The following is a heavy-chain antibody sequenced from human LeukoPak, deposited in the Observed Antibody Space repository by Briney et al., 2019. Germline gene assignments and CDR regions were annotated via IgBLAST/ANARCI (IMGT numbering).Heavy chain of an antibody. V-gene: IGHV4-34*01. Sequence: SETLSLTCAVYGGSFSGYYWSWIRQPPGKGLEWIGEINHSGSTNYNPSLKSRVTISVDTSKNQFSLKLSSVTAADTAVYYCARVPYYYYYYMDVWGKGTTVTVSS. CDR3: ARVPYYYYYYMDV. CDR1: GGSFSGYY. CDR2: INHSGST. J-gene: IGHJ6*03.